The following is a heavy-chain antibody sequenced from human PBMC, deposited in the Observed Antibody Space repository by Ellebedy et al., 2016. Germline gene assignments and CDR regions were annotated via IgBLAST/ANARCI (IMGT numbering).Heavy chain of an antibody. CDR2: INHSGTT. V-gene: IGHV4-59*01. CDR3: AREPFGFGSGQKYGMDV. J-gene: IGHJ6*02. D-gene: IGHD1-26*01. Sequence: GSLRLSCTVSGGSIDNYYWTWIRQAPGNGREWIGGINHSGTTKYKPSLKSRVTKSVDTSKNEISLTFISANAADTAVYYCAREPFGFGSGQKYGMDVWGHGTTVTVSS. CDR1: GGSIDNYY.